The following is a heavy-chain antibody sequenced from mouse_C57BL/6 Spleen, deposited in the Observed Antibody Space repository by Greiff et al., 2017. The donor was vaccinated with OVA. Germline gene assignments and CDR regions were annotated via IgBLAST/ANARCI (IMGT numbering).Heavy chain of an antibody. V-gene: IGHV1-81*01. CDR1: GYTFTSYG. Sequence: QVQLKQSGAELARPGASVKLSCKASGYTFTSYGISWVKQRTGQGLEWIGEIYPRSGNTYYNEKFKGKATLTADKSSSTAYMELRSLTSEDSAVYFCAPTAQATGAYWGQGTLVTVSA. J-gene: IGHJ3*01. D-gene: IGHD3-2*02. CDR3: APTAQATGAY. CDR2: IYPRSGNT.